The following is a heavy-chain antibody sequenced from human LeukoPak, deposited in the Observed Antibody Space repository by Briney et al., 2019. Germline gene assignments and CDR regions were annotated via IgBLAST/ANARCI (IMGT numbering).Heavy chain of an antibody. Sequence: PGGSLRLSCAVSGFTVRSNCMAWVRQAPGKGLECVSILYSSGDTYYADSVQGRFTISRDNSKNTLYLQMSSLRADDTAMYYCAKVILIAAAHGDFIDLWGQGTLVSVSS. J-gene: IGHJ5*02. D-gene: IGHD6-6*01. CDR1: GFTVRSNC. V-gene: IGHV3-53*01. CDR3: AKVILIAAAHGDFIDL. CDR2: LYSSGDT.